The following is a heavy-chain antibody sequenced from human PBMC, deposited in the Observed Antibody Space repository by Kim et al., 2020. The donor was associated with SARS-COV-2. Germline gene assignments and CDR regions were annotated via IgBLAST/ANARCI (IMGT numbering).Heavy chain of an antibody. CDR2: ISYDGSNK. CDR1: GFTFSSYA. CDR3: ARDHYYDSSGYSNYFDY. J-gene: IGHJ4*02. V-gene: IGHV3-30-3*01. Sequence: GGSLRLSCAASGFTFSSYAMHWVRQAPGKGLEWVAVISYDGSNKYYADSVKGRFTISRDNSKNTLYLQMNSLRAEDTAVHYCARDHYYDSSGYSNYFDYWGQGTLVTVSS. D-gene: IGHD3-22*01.